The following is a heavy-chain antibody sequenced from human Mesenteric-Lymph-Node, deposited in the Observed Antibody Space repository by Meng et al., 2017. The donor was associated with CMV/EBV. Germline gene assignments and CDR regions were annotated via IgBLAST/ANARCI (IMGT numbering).Heavy chain of an antibody. Sequence: SETLSLTCTVSGGSISSYYWSWIRQPPGKGLEWIGYIYYSGSTNYNPSLKSRVTISVDTSKNQFSLKLSSVTAADTAVYYCARSVWVGYCGGCRWFDPWGQGTLVTVS. CDR3: ARSVWVGYCGGCRWFDP. V-gene: IGHV4-59*01. D-gene: IGHD2-21*01. J-gene: IGHJ5*02. CDR1: GGSISSYY. CDR2: IYYSGST.